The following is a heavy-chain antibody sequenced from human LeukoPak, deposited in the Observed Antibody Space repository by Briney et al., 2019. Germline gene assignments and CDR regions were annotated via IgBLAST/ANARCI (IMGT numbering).Heavy chain of an antibody. D-gene: IGHD6-19*01. J-gene: IGHJ4*02. CDR1: GGSFSGYY. V-gene: IGHV4-34*01. CDR2: INHSGST. Sequence: SETLSLTCAVYGGSFSGYYWSWIRQPPGKGLEWIGEINHSGSTNYNPSLKSRVTISVGTSKNQFSLKLSSVTAADTAVYYCARGGVAVAGTNDYWGQGTLVTVSS. CDR3: ARGGVAVAGTNDY.